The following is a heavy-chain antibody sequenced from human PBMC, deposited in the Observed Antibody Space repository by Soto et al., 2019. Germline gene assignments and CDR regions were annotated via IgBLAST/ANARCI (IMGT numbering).Heavy chain of an antibody. V-gene: IGHV1-18*01. Sequence: QVQLVQSGAEVKKPGASVKVSCKASGYTFTSYGISWVRQAPGQGLEWMGWTSAYNGTTNYAQKLQGRVTMTTDTSTSTANRRTRSMRSCTAAVYSWGRVLIGIRFWNCDHWAGGTLV. D-gene: IGHD3-10*01. CDR3: GRVLIGIRFWNCDH. J-gene: IGHJ2*01. CDR1: GYTFTSYG. CDR2: TSAYNGTT.